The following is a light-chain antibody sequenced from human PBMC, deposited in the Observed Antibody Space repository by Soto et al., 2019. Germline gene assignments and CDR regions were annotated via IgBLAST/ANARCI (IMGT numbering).Light chain of an antibody. J-gene: IGKJ5*01. CDR3: QQYDNWPPT. CDR1: QSVSSIY. CDR2: GAS. V-gene: IGKV3-20*01. Sequence: EIVLTQSPGTLSLSPGERATLSFRASQSVSSIYLAWYQQKPGQAPRLLIYGASSRATGIPDRFSGSGSGTDFTLTISSLEPEDFAVYYCQQYDNWPPTFGQGTRLEI.